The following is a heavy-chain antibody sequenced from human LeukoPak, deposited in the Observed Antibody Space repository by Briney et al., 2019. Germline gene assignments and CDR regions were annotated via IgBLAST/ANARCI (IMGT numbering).Heavy chain of an antibody. CDR1: GFTFSSYS. Sequence: PGGSLRLPCAASGFTFSSYSMNWVRQAPGKGLEWVSSISSSSSYIYYADSVKGRFTISRDNAKNSLYLQMNSLRAEDTAVYYCARDDYGPHYMDVWGKGTTVTVSS. D-gene: IGHD4-17*01. CDR3: ARDDYGPHYMDV. CDR2: ISSSSSYI. J-gene: IGHJ6*03. V-gene: IGHV3-21*01.